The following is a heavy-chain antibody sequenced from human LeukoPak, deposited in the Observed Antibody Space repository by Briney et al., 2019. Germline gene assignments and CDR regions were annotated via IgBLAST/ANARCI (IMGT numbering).Heavy chain of an antibody. CDR2: IIPIFGTA. V-gene: IGHV1-69*13. CDR1: GGTFSSYA. Sequence: ASVKVSCKASGGTFSSYAISWARQAPGQGLEWMGGIIPIFGTANYAQKFQGRVTITADESTSTAYMELSSLRSDDTAVYYCARGSVLRFLEWPSYYYYDMDVWGQGTTVTVSS. CDR3: ARGSVLRFLEWPSYYYYDMDV. D-gene: IGHD3-3*01. J-gene: IGHJ6*02.